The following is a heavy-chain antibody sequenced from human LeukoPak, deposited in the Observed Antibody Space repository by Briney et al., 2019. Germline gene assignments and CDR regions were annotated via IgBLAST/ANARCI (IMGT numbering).Heavy chain of an antibody. CDR3: ATALYCSSTNCYLDY. D-gene: IGHD2-2*01. CDR2: IYSGGST. J-gene: IGHJ4*02. V-gene: IGHV3-53*01. Sequence: PGGSLRLSCAASGFTVSSNYMSWVRQAPGKGLEWASVIYSGGSTYYADSVKGRFTISRDNSKNTLYLQMNSLRAEDTAVYYCATALYCSSTNCYLDYWGQGTLVTVSS. CDR1: GFTVSSNY.